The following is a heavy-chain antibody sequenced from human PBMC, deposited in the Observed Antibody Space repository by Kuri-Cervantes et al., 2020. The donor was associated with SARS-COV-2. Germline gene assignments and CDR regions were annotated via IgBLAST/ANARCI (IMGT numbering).Heavy chain of an antibody. V-gene: IGHV1-18*01. Sequence: ASVKVSCKASGYTFTSYGISWVRQAPGQGLEWMGWISAYNGNTNYAQRLQGRVTMTTDTSTSTAYMELRSLRSDDTAVYYCARDHWGMTTVTYRIYGMDVWGQGTTVTVSS. J-gene: IGHJ6*02. CDR1: GYTFTSYG. D-gene: IGHD4-17*01. CDR2: ISAYNGNT. CDR3: ARDHWGMTTVTYRIYGMDV.